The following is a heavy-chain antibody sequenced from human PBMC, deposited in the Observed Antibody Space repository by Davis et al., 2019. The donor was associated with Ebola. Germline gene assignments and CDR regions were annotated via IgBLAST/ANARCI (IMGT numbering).Heavy chain of an antibody. J-gene: IGHJ4*02. CDR1: GGSIRSYY. V-gene: IGHV4-59*08. CDR3: ARHHGGNSGYDLDY. D-gene: IGHD5-12*01. CDR2: IYYSGFT. Sequence: MPSETLSLTCTVSGGSIRSYYWSWIRQPPGKGLEWIGYIYYSGFTNYNPSLKSRATISVDTSKNQLSLRLRSVTAADTAVYYCARHHGGNSGYDLDYWGQGTLATVSS.